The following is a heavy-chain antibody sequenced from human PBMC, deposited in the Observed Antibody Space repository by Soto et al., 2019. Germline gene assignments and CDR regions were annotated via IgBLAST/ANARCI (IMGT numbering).Heavy chain of an antibody. CDR1: DTSLIGYD. J-gene: IGHJ5*02. CDR3: ARGVGRSGIKSFDN. Sequence: WEPWTFPLTFLDTSLIGYDWTWIGQSPQRSLEWIGYIHYSGSANSNPSLTCRVTVSVDRSKSQFSMKLASMTAAATAVYYCARGVGRSGIKSFDNWGQGTLVTVSS. CDR2: IHYSGSA. D-gene: IGHD1-20*01. V-gene: IGHV4-59*12.